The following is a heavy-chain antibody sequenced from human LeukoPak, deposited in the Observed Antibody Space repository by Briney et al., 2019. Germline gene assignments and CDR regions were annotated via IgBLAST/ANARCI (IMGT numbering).Heavy chain of an antibody. CDR2: INHSGST. CDR3: ARDESSLIGMDV. D-gene: IGHD3-22*01. J-gene: IGHJ6*02. CDR1: GGSFSGYY. Sequence: SETLSLTCAVYGGSFSGYYWSWIRQPPGKGLEWIGEINHSGSTNYNPSLKSRLTISVDTSKNQFSLKLSSVTAADTAVYYCARDESSLIGMDVWGQGTTVTVSS. V-gene: IGHV4-34*01.